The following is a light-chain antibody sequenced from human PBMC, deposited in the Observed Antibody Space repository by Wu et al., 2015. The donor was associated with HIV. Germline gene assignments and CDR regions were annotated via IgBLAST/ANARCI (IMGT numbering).Light chain of an antibody. CDR2: KAS. Sequence: DIQMTQSPSSLSASVGDRVTITCRASQSISIWVAWYQQKPGKAPRLLIYKASTLETGVPSRFSGSGSGTEFTLTIISLQPDDFATYYCQQYNNYWTFGQGTKVEVK. CDR3: QQYNNYWT. V-gene: IGKV1-5*03. J-gene: IGKJ1*01. CDR1: QSISIW.